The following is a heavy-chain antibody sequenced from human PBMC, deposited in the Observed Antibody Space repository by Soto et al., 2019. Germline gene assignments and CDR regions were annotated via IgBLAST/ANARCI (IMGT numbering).Heavy chain of an antibody. CDR1: GGSMSETDYY. CDR3: ARGIVRGGFDI. D-gene: IGHD3-10*02. J-gene: IGHJ3*02. V-gene: IGHV4-30-4*01. CDR2: IYDTWTT. Sequence: QVQLQEAGPGLVRPSQTLSLTCTVAGGSMSETDYYWSWPRQSPGQGLQWIGYIYDTWTTSYRPSLKSRVTMSADTSRNQFSLKLTSVTAADTALYFCARGIVRGGFDIWGQGTLVTVSS.